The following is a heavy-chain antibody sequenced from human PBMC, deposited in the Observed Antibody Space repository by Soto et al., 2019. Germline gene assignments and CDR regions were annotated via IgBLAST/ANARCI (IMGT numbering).Heavy chain of an antibody. CDR3: ARENNVLPGGYFDY. V-gene: IGHV4-30-2*01. D-gene: IGHD3-10*01. Sequence: PSETLSLTCAVFGGSISSGGYSWSWIRQPPGKGLEWIGYIYHSGSTYHNPSLKSRVTISVDRSKNQFSLKLSSVTAADTAVYYCARENNVLPGGYFDYWGQGTLVTVSS. CDR2: IYHSGST. J-gene: IGHJ4*02. CDR1: GGSISSGGYS.